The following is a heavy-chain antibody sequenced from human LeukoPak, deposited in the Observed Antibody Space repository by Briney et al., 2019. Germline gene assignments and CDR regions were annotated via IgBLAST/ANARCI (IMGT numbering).Heavy chain of an antibody. CDR3: ASFCSSSSCALDF. V-gene: IGHV3-48*03. J-gene: IGHJ4*02. CDR1: GFTFSSSE. CDR2: IRSSGSIT. D-gene: IGHD2-2*01. Sequence: GGSLRLSCAASGFTFSSSEMNWVRQAPGKGLEWVSYIRSSGSITYYADSVKGRFSISRDNSKNTLDLQMNSLRVEDTAVYYCASFCSSSSCALDFWGQGTLVTVSS.